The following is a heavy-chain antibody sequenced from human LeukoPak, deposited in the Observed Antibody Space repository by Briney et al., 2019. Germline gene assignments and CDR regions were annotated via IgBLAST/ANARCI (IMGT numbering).Heavy chain of an antibody. CDR2: INGGGNT. CDR1: GFTFSGYA. J-gene: IGHJ4*02. V-gene: IGHV3-21*06. CDR3: ARDPAEADC. Sequence: GGSLRPSCAASGFTFSGYAMNWVRQAPGKGLEWVSSINGGGNTFYADSVKGRFAISRDNAKNSLYLQMNGLRAEDTAVYYCARDPAEADCWGQGTLVTVSS.